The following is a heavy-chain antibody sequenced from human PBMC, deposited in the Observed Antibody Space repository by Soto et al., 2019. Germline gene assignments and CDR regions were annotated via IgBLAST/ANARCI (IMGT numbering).Heavy chain of an antibody. Sequence: GGSLRLSCATSGFTFSTFAMHWVRQAPGKGLEWVAVIWYDGSDKYYADSVRGRFTISRDNSKNTLYLQMNSLRAEDTAVYLCARGSGHYYYYMDVWGKGTTVTVSS. CDR3: ARGSGHYYYYMDV. CDR1: GFTFSTFA. CDR2: IWYDGSDK. V-gene: IGHV3-33*01. J-gene: IGHJ6*03. D-gene: IGHD3-3*01.